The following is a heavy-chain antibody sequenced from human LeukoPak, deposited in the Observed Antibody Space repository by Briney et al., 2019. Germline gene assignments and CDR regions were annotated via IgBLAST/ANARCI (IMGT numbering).Heavy chain of an antibody. CDR1: GLTVITND. V-gene: IGHV3-53*01. CDR2: LYSDGNT. Sequence: GGSLRLSCAASGLTVITNDMTCVPHAPEKGLEWVSVLYSDGNTKYADSVQGRFTISRDNSKNTLYLEMNSLSPDDTAVYYCARGVEPLAANTLAYGGQGTLVTVFS. CDR3: ARGVEPLAANTLAY. J-gene: IGHJ4*02. D-gene: IGHD1-14*01.